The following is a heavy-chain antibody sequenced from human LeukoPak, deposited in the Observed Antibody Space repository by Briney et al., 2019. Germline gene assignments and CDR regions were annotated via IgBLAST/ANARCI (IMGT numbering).Heavy chain of an antibody. D-gene: IGHD2-2*01. CDR3: ASTRVVVVPAAMHRFDP. V-gene: IGHV4-34*01. Sequence: PSETLSLTCAVYGGSFSGNYWSWIRQPPGKGLEWIGEINHSGSTNYNPSLKSRVTISVDTSKNQFSLKLSSLTAADTAVYYCASTRVVVVPAAMHRFDPWGQGTLVTVSS. CDR1: GGSFSGNY. CDR2: INHSGST. J-gene: IGHJ5*02.